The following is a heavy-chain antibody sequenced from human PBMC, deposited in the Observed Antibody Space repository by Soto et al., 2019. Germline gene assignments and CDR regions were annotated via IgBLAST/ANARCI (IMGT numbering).Heavy chain of an antibody. D-gene: IGHD5-18*01. CDR3: ARDLYSYGFYYFDY. V-gene: IGHV1-18*04. CDR1: GYTFSNYY. Sequence: GASVKVSCKATGYTFSNYYIHWVRQAPGQGLEWMGWISAYNGNTNYAQKLQGRVTMTTDTSTSTAYMELRSLRSDDTAVYYCARDLYSYGFYYFDYWGQGTLVTVSS. CDR2: ISAYNGNT. J-gene: IGHJ4*02.